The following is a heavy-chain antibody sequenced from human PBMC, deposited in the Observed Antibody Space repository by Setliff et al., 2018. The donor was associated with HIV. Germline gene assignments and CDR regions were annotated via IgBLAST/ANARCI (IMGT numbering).Heavy chain of an antibody. Sequence: PSETLSLTCTVSGGSISSSSSYWGWIRQSPGKGLEWIGSIYYSGSTYYNPSLKSRVTISVDTSKDQFSLKLNSVTAADTAVYYCARSRDARGWYFDLWGRGTLVTVSS. V-gene: IGHV4-39*01. D-gene: IGHD6-6*01. CDR1: GGSISSSSSY. CDR2: IYYSGST. J-gene: IGHJ2*01. CDR3: ARSRDARGWYFDL.